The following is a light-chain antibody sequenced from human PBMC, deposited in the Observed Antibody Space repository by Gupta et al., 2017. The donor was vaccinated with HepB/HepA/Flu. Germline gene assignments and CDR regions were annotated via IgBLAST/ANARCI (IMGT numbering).Light chain of an antibody. CDR3: HSYDSSLSGSV. CDR1: SSNIGAGYD. CDR2: GNA. J-gene: IGLJ2*01. Sequence: QSVLTRPPSVSGAPGQRVTISCTGSSSNIGAGYDVHWYQQLPGTAPKLLIHGNANRPSGVPDRFACSRSGTSASLAITGLQAEDEADYYCHSYDSSLSGSVFGGGTKLTVL. V-gene: IGLV1-40*01.